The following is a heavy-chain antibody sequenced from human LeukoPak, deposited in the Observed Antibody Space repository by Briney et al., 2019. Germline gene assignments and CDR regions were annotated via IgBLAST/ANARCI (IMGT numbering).Heavy chain of an antibody. CDR1: GFTFSSYW. Sequence: GGSLRLSCAASGFTFSSYWMSWVRQAPGKGLEWVANINQDGSEKYYVDSVKGRFTISRNNAKNSLYLQMNSLRAEDTAVYFCARRESYSIFDYWGQGTLVTVSS. CDR3: ARRESYSIFDY. CDR2: INQDGSEK. V-gene: IGHV3-7*03. D-gene: IGHD1-26*01. J-gene: IGHJ4*02.